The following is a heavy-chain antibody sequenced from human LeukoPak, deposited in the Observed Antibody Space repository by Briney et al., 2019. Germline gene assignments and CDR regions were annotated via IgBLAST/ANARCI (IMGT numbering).Heavy chain of an antibody. D-gene: IGHD7-27*01. CDR1: GVTFSSYA. V-gene: IGHV3-23*01. Sequence: GGSLRLSCAASGVTFSSYAMSWVRQAPGKGLEWVSGVSGTGGSTYYPDSVRGRFTISRDNSKNTVYLQMNSLRAEDTAVYYCARESRIKLGYYYYGMDVWGQGTTVTVSS. J-gene: IGHJ6*02. CDR2: VSGTGGST. CDR3: ARESRIKLGYYYYGMDV.